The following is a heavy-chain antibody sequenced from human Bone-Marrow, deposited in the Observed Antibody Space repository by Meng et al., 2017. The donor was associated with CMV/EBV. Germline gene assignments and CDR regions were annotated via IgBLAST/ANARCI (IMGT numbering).Heavy chain of an antibody. CDR2: ISGSGGST. CDR1: GFTFSSYA. J-gene: IGHJ4*02. Sequence: GGSLRLSCAASGFTFSSYAMSWVRQAPGKGLEWVSAISGSGGSTYYADSVKGRFTISRDNSKNTLYLQMNSLRAEDTAVYYCAKSPQRYCSGGSCYPDYFDYWGQGPLVTVYS. D-gene: IGHD2-15*01. V-gene: IGHV3-23*01. CDR3: AKSPQRYCSGGSCYPDYFDY.